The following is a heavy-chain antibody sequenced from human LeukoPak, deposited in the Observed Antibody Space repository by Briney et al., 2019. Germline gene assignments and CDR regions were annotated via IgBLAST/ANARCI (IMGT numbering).Heavy chain of an antibody. J-gene: IGHJ4*02. CDR1: GFTFSSYG. D-gene: IGHD3-22*01. V-gene: IGHV3-33*01. CDR3: ARDQVGNYYDSSGYDY. Sequence: GGSLRLSCAASGFTFSSYGMHWVRQAPGKGLEWVAVIWYDGSNKYYADSVKGRFTISRGNSKNTLYLQMNSLRAEDTAVYYCARDQVGNYYDSSGYDYWGQGTLVTVSS. CDR2: IWYDGSNK.